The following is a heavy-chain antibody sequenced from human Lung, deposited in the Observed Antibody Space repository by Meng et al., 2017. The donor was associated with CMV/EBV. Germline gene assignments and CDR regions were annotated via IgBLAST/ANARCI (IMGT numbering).Heavy chain of an antibody. CDR2: IDWDDDK. Sequence: SGPXLVXPTQTLTLTCTFSGFSLSTSGMRVSWIRQPPGQALEWLARIDWDDDKFYNTSLKTRLTVSKDTSANQVVFTMTNMDPVDTATYYCARFQIGYVGAFVIWGPGXMVTVSS. CDR1: GFSLSTSGMR. CDR3: ARFQIGYVGAFVI. J-gene: IGHJ3*02. V-gene: IGHV2-70D*14. D-gene: IGHD5-12*01.